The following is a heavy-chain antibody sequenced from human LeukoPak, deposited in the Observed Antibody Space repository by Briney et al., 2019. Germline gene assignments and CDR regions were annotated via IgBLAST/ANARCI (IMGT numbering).Heavy chain of an antibody. CDR1: GFTFSSYG. D-gene: IGHD3-10*01. CDR3: AKDWGGVLGP. Sequence: GGSLRLSCAASGFTFSSYGMHWVRQAPGKGLEWVAVISYDGSNKYYAVSVKGRFTISRDNSKNTLYLQMNSLRAEDTAVYYCAKDWGGVLGPWGQGTLVTVSS. V-gene: IGHV3-30*18. CDR2: ISYDGSNK. J-gene: IGHJ5*02.